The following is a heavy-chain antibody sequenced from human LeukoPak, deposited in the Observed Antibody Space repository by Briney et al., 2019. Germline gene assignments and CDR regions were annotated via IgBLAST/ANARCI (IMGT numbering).Heavy chain of an antibody. D-gene: IGHD3-9*01. CDR3: ARAYYDILTGYYEGGSYNYHYMDV. CDR2: IKPDSGDT. Sequence: ASMKVSRKASGYTFTGYYMHWVRQAPGQGLEWMGWIKPDSGDTEYAQKFQGRVTMTRDTSISTAYMELRRLRFDDTAVYYCARAYYDILTGYYEGGSYNYHYMDVWGKGTTVTVSS. J-gene: IGHJ6*03. CDR1: GYTFTGYY. V-gene: IGHV1-2*02.